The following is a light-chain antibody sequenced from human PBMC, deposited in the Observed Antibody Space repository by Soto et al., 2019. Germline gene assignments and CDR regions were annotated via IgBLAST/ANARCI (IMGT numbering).Light chain of an antibody. CDR1: QIIDNY. Sequence: IHLPQSPSPLSSSFADIVTGPCLSSQIIDNYLDWYVQRPGQAPELLIYATSNLKSGVPSRFRGSGSGTDFSLTINSLQSEDFATYYCQQNSNIPLTFGQGTRLEIK. CDR3: QQNSNIPLT. J-gene: IGKJ5*01. CDR2: ATS. V-gene: IGKV1-39*01.